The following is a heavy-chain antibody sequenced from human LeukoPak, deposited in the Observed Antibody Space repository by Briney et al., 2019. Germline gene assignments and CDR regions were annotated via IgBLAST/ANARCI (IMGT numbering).Heavy chain of an antibody. CDR2: IIPIFGTA. CDR1: GGTFSSYA. J-gene: IGHJ5*02. CDR3: AGFVTTDCSSTSCYLYNWFDP. Sequence: SVKVSCKASGGTFSSYAISWVRQAPGQGLEWMGGIIPIFGTANYAQKFQGRVTITADESTSTAYMELSSLRSEDTAVYYCAGFVTTDCSSTSCYLYNWFDPWGQGTLVTVSS. V-gene: IGHV1-69*13. D-gene: IGHD2-2*01.